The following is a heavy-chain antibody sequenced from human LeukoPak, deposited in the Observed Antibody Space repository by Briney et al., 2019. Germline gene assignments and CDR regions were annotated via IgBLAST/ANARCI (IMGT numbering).Heavy chain of an antibody. CDR3: AKDRVSPGFNWFDP. CDR2: INGRGDNT. J-gene: IGHJ5*02. D-gene: IGHD2/OR15-2a*01. Sequence: VQPGGSLRLSCAPSGVIISSYAMSWVRQAPGKGLEWVSAINGRGDNTYYADFVKGRFTISRDNSKSTVYLQMNSLRTEDTAVYYCAKDRVSPGFNWFDPWGQGTLVTVSS. CDR1: GVIISSYA. V-gene: IGHV3-23*01.